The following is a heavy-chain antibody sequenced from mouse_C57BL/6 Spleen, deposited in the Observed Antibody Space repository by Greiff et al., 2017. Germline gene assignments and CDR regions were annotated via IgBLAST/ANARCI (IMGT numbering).Heavy chain of an antibody. J-gene: IGHJ2*01. CDR1: GFTFSSYT. D-gene: IGHD1-1*01. CDR2: ISGGGGNT. Sequence: EVQLVESGGGLVKPGGSLKLSCAASGFTFSSYTMSWVCQTPEKRLEWVATISGGGGNTYYPDSVKGRFTISRDNAKNTLYLQMSSLRSEDTALYYCARRGDYGSSFDYWGQGTTLTVSS. CDR3: ARRGDYGSSFDY. V-gene: IGHV5-9*01.